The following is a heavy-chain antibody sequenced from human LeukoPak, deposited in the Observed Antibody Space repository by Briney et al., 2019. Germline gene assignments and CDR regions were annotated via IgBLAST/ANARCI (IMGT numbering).Heavy chain of an antibody. CDR3: ARGPLGYCSGGSCSDFDY. J-gene: IGHJ4*02. CDR2: INHSGST. V-gene: IGHV4-34*01. Sequence: PSETLSLTCYVSGDSINNDSYSWSWIRQPPGKGLEWIGEINHSGSTNYNPSLKSRVTISVDTSKNQFSLKLSSVTAADTAVYYCARGPLGYCSGGSCSDFDYWGQGTLVTVSS. CDR1: GDSINNDSYS. D-gene: IGHD2-15*01.